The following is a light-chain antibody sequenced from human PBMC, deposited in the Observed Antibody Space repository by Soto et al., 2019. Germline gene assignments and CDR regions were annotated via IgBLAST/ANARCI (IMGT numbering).Light chain of an antibody. V-gene: IGKV3-20*01. CDR3: QQYGSSPRT. J-gene: IGKJ5*01. Sequence: EIVLTQSPGTLSLSPGERATLSCRASQTFIRNYLAWHQQKPGQTPRLLVYGASHRATGIPDTFSGSGSGTDFTLTITRLEPEDFAVYYCQQYGSSPRTFGQGTRWRL. CDR2: GAS. CDR1: QTFIRNY.